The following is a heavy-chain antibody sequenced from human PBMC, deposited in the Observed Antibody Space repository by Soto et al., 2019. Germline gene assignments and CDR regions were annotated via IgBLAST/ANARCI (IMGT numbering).Heavy chain of an antibody. Sequence: QVQLVQSGAEVKKPGASVKVSCKPSGYTFTSYGITWVRQAPGQGLEWMGWISAYNGNTNYAQKFQGRVTMTTDTAMSTAYMEVRSLGSDDTAGYYGASWWFGEVVYQLDNWGQGPLVTVSS. V-gene: IGHV1-18*01. D-gene: IGHD3-10*01. J-gene: IGHJ4*02. CDR1: GYTFTSYG. CDR2: ISAYNGNT. CDR3: ASWWFGEVVYQLDN.